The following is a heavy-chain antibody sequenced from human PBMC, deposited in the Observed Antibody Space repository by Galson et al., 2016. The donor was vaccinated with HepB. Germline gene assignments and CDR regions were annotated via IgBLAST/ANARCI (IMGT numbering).Heavy chain of an antibody. CDR3: AGGPMRRG. D-gene: IGHD3-16*01. CDR1: GFTVSNNY. Sequence: SLRLSCAASGFTVSNNYMSWVRQAPGTGLQWVSLIYSGGDTDYADPVKGRFTISRDNSKNTLYLQMNSLRAEDTAVYDCAGGPMRRGWGQGTVVTVSS. V-gene: IGHV3-53*01. CDR2: IYSGGDT. J-gene: IGHJ4*02.